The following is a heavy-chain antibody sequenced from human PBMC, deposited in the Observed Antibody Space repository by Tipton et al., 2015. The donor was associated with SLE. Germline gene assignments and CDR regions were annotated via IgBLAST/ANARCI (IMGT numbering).Heavy chain of an antibody. J-gene: IGHJ4*02. CDR2: IYFRGST. CDR1: GGSISSSSYY. V-gene: IGHV4-39*07. Sequence: TLSLTCTVSGGSISSSSYYWAWIRQSPGEGVEWIGEIYFRGSTSYNPSLESRVTVSVDTSKNQFSLKLTSVTAADTAVYYCARGKISWAIFVVKNYFDSWGQGTLVTVSS. CDR3: ARGKISWAIFVVKNYFDS. D-gene: IGHD4-23*01.